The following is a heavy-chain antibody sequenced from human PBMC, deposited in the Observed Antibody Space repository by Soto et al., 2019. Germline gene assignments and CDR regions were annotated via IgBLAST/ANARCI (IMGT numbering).Heavy chain of an antibody. D-gene: IGHD2-15*01. V-gene: IGHV4-59*01. Sequence: SETLSLTCTVSGDSISTYYWSWIRQPPGKGLEWIGYIYYSGSTNYNPSLRSRVTISLDTSKNQFSLRLSSVTAADTAVYYCARDLGGPPNLHDGMDVWGQWTTVT. CDR2: IYYSGST. CDR3: ARDLGGPPNLHDGMDV. J-gene: IGHJ6*02. CDR1: GDSISTYY.